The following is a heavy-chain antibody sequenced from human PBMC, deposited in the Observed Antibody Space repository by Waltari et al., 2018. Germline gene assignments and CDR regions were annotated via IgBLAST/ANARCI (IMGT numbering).Heavy chain of an antibody. Sequence: EVQLVESGGGLVQPGGSLRLSCAASGFTFSSYWMSWVRQAPGKGLEWVANIKQDGSEKDYVDSVKGRFTIARDNAKNSLYLQMNSLRAEDTAVYYCARDLRHDFWSVYYMDYFDYWGQGTLVTVSS. CDR2: IKQDGSEK. CDR3: ARDLRHDFWSVYYMDYFDY. J-gene: IGHJ4*02. D-gene: IGHD3-3*01. CDR1: GFTFSSYW. V-gene: IGHV3-7*01.